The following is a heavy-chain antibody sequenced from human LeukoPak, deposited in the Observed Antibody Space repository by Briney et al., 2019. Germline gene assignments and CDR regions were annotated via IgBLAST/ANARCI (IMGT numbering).Heavy chain of an antibody. CDR3: ATSRRGIVATKTGGGYYYYYMDV. Sequence: AASVKVSCKASGYTFTSYAMHWVRQATGQGLEWMGWMNPNSGNTGYAQKFQGRVTITADESTSTAYMELSSLRSEDTAVYYCATSRRGIVATKTGGGYYYYYMDVWGKGTTVTVSS. CDR2: MNPNSGNT. D-gene: IGHD5-12*01. CDR1: GYTFTSYA. V-gene: IGHV1-8*03. J-gene: IGHJ6*03.